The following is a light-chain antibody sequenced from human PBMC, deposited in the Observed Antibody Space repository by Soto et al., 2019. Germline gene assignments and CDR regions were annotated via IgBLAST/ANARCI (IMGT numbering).Light chain of an antibody. CDR2: DVS. J-gene: IGLJ2*01. CDR1: SSDVGGYNY. CDR3: SSYTAITTTLV. Sequence: QSVLTQPASVSGSPGQSITISCTGTSSDVGGYNYVSWYQQHPGKAPQLMIYDVSSRPSGVSHRFSGSKSGTTASLTISGRQAEDEAYYFCSSYTAITTTLVFGGGTKVTVL. V-gene: IGLV2-14*03.